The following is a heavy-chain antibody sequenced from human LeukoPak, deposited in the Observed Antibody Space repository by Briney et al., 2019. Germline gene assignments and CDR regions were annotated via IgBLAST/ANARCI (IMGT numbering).Heavy chain of an antibody. CDR1: GGPISSTYYY. D-gene: IGHD3-16*01. Sequence: SETLSLTCTVSGGPISSTYYYWGWIRQPPGKGLEWIGNFHYSGSNSYNPSLKSRVTISVDTSKNQFSLRLSSVTAADTAVYYCARQVTFGYAYAYHFDYWGQGTLVTVSS. CDR2: FHYSGSN. CDR3: ARQVTFGYAYAYHFDY. J-gene: IGHJ4*02. V-gene: IGHV4-39*01.